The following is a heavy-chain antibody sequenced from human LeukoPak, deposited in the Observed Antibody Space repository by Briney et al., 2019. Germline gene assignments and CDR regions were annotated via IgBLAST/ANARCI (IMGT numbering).Heavy chain of an antibody. D-gene: IGHD3-10*01. V-gene: IGHV4-34*01. J-gene: IGHJ5*02. Sequence: PSETLSLTCAVYGGSFSGYYWSWIRQPPGKGLEWIGEINHSGSTNYNPSLKSRVTISVDTSKNQFSLKLSSVTAADTAVYYCAREAMYYYGSGGPFNWFDPWGQGTLVTVSS. CDR1: GGSFSGYY. CDR3: AREAMYYYGSGGPFNWFDP. CDR2: INHSGST.